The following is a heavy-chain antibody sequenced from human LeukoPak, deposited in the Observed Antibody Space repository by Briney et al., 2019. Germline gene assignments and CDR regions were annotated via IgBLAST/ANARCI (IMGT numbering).Heavy chain of an antibody. CDR1: GFTFSSYG. CDR3: ARGRTWTDY. CDR2: ISGSGGST. D-gene: IGHD3/OR15-3a*01. Sequence: GGTLRLSCAASGFTFSSYGMSWVRQAPGKGLEWVSAISGSGGSTYYADSVKGRFTISRDNSKNTLYLQMNSLRAEDTAVYYCARGRTWTDYWGQGTLVTVSS. J-gene: IGHJ4*02. V-gene: IGHV3-23*01.